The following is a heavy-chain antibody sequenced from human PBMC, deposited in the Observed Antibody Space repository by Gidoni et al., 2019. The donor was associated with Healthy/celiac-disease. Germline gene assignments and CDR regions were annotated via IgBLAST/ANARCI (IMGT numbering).Heavy chain of an antibody. Sequence: QVQLQQWGAGLLKPSETLSLTCAVYGGSFSGYYWSWIRQPPGKGLEWIGEINHSGSTNYNPSLKSRVTISVDTSKNQFSLKLSSVTAADTAVYYCARGLWLRTLDYWGQGTLVTVSS. J-gene: IGHJ4*02. CDR3: ARGLWLRTLDY. D-gene: IGHD5-12*01. V-gene: IGHV4-34*01. CDR1: GGSFSGYY. CDR2: INHSGST.